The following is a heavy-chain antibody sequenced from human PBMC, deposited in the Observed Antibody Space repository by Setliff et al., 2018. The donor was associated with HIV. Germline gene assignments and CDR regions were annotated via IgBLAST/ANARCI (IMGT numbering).Heavy chain of an antibody. V-gene: IGHV1-46*01. CDR1: GYTFTNYY. CDR2: INCENGDT. Sequence: ASVKVSCKTSGYTFTNYYVNWVRRAPGQGLEWMGIINCENGDTTYAQNFKDRVTVTRDTSTSTVYMDLSSLRPEDTAVYYCARETQTGTGSYLNWGQGTLVTVSS. J-gene: IGHJ4*02. CDR3: ARETQTGTGSYLN. D-gene: IGHD3-10*01.